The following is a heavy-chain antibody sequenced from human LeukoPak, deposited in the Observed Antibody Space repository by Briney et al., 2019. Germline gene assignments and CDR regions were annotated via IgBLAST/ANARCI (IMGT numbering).Heavy chain of an antibody. CDR2: VSPNSGGT. Sequence: ASVKVRCKASGYTFTGYYMHWVRQAPGQGLGWMGWVSPNSGGTNYAQKFQGRVTMTRDASISTAYMELSRLRSGDTAVYYCAGAVYDILTGYYGPADYWGQGTLVTVSS. CDR3: AGAVYDILTGYYGPADY. D-gene: IGHD3-9*01. CDR1: GYTFTGYY. V-gene: IGHV1-2*02. J-gene: IGHJ4*02.